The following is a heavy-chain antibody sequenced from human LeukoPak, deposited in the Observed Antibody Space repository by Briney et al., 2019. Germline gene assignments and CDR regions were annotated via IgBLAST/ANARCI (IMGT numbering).Heavy chain of an antibody. V-gene: IGHV3-23*01. CDR3: AKKVVVGATSPYSDFQD. CDR1: GFTFGSYA. J-gene: IGHJ1*01. Sequence: GRSLRLSCVASGFTFGSYAMSWVRQAPGKGLEWVSAISGSGVTTHYAGSVKGRFSISRDNSKNTLYLQMNSLRAEDTALYYCAKKVVVGATSPYSDFQDWGQGTLVTVSS. CDR2: ISGSGVTT. D-gene: IGHD1-26*01.